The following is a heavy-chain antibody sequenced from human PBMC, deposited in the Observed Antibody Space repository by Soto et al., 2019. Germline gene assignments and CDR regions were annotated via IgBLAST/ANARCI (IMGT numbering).Heavy chain of an antibody. D-gene: IGHD3-10*01. CDR1: GVSFNNNG. CDR3: ARVLYYGSGSYSPYGMDV. V-gene: IGHV1-69*01. J-gene: IGHJ6*02. Sequence: QVQLVQSGAEVKKPGSSVQVSCKTSGVSFNNNGIGWVRQAPGHGLEWMGGVSPPFRTSNYARKFQGRISITADASTGTVNPELSSLTSEDTAQYYCARVLYYGSGSYSPYGMDVWGQGTTVTVSS. CDR2: VSPPFRTS.